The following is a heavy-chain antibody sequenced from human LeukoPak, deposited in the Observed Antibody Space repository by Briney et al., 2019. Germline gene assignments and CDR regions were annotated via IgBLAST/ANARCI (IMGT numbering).Heavy chain of an antibody. CDR3: AKSPGVVVVPAAVDY. V-gene: IGHV1-2*04. J-gene: IGHJ4*02. D-gene: IGHD2-2*01. CDR1: GYTFTGYY. CDR2: INPNSGGT. Sequence: ASVKVSCKASGYTFTGYYMHWVRQAPGQGLEWMGWINPNSGGTNYAQKFQGWVTMTRDTSTSTVYMELNSLRAEDTAVYYCAKSPGVVVVPAAVDYWGQGTLVTVSS.